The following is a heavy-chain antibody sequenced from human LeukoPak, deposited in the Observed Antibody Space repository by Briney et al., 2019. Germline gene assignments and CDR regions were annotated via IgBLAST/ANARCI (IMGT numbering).Heavy chain of an antibody. CDR2: IHHSGST. D-gene: IGHD6-19*01. J-gene: IGHJ3*02. CDR3: ARRGLIAVATPGSGFDM. Sequence: SETLSLTCAVPGSAISRVKWWSWVRQPPGKGLEWIGEIHHSGSTNYNPSLKGRVTISLDKSKNQFSLNLTSLTAADTAVYFCARRGLIAVATPGSGFDMWGQGTMVIVSS. CDR1: GSAISRVKW. V-gene: IGHV4-4*02.